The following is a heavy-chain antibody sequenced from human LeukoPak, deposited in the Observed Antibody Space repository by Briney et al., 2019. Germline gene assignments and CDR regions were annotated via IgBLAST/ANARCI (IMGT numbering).Heavy chain of an antibody. J-gene: IGHJ4*02. CDR3: ARVSIHYYDSSGYYSSMYYFDY. CDR2: INHSGST. V-gene: IGHV4-34*01. Sequence: SETLSLTCAVYGGSFSGYYRSWIRQPPGKGLEWIGEINHSGSTNYNPSLKSRVTISVDTSKNQFSLKLSSVTAADTAVYYCARVSIHYYDSSGYYSSMYYFDYWGQGTLVTVSS. D-gene: IGHD3-22*01. CDR1: GGSFSGYY.